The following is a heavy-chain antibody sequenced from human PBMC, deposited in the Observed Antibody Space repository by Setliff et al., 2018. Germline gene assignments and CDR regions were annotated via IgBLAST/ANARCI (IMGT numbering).Heavy chain of an antibody. D-gene: IGHD3-16*02. Sequence: SETLSLTCGASGGSFSDYYWSWIRQTPGKGLEWIGEINHSGSTKCNPSLKSRVTVSVDTPKNQFSLEMTSVTAADAAVYYCARTPHSITLGGIIVMPPDYWGQGILVTVSS. J-gene: IGHJ4*02. CDR2: INHSGST. CDR3: ARTPHSITLGGIIVMPPDY. CDR1: GGSFSDYY. V-gene: IGHV4-34*01.